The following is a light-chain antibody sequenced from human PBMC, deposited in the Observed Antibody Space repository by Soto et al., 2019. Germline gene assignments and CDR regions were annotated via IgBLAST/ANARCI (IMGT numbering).Light chain of an antibody. CDR2: DVS. Sequence: QSVLTQPASVSGSPGQSITISCTGTSSDDGGYNYVSWYQQHPGKAPKLMIYDVSNRPSGVSNRFSGSKSGNTASLTISGLQAEDEADYYCSSYTSSSTLFGGGTKVTVL. V-gene: IGLV2-14*01. J-gene: IGLJ2*01. CDR1: SSDDGGYNY. CDR3: SSYTSSSTL.